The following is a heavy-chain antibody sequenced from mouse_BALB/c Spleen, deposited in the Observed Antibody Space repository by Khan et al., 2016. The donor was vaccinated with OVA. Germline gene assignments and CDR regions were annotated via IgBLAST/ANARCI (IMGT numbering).Heavy chain of an antibody. Sequence: EVKLEESGGGLVQPGGSMKLSCVASGFTFSNYWMNWVRQSPEKGFEWVAEIRLKSNIYATHYAESVRGRFTISRDDSRSSVYLQMNNLGAEDTGSYYCGRGWDWYFDVWGAGTTVTVSS. CDR3: GRGWDWYFDV. V-gene: IGHV6-6*02. J-gene: IGHJ1*01. CDR2: IRLKSNIYAT. D-gene: IGHD3-3*01. CDR1: GFTFSNYW.